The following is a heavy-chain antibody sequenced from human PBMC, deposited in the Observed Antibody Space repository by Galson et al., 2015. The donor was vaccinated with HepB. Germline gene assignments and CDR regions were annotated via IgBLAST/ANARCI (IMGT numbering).Heavy chain of an antibody. V-gene: IGHV1-8*01. CDR3: ARGRDDYSKYYYYYMDV. J-gene: IGHJ6*03. D-gene: IGHD4-11*01. Sequence: SVKVSCKASGYTFTSYDINWVRQATGQGLEWMGWMDPNSGNTGYAQKFQDRVTMTRDTSISTAYMELSSLRSEDTAVYYCARGRDDYSKYYYYYMDVWGKGTTVTVSS. CDR1: GYTFTSYD. CDR2: MDPNSGNT.